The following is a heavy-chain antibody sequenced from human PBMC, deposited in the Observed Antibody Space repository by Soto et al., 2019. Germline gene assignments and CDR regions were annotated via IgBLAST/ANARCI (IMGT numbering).Heavy chain of an antibody. CDR1: GGSISSYY. CDR3: ARGERLYQYLNYYYFDY. D-gene: IGHD1-1*01. CDR2: IYYSGST. V-gene: IGHV4-59*12. Sequence: ETLSLTCTVSGGSISSYYWSWIRQPPGKGLEWIGDIYYSGSTNYNPSLKSRVTISVDTSKNQFSLKLSSVTAADTAVYYCARGERLYQYLNYYYFDYWGQGTLVTVSS. J-gene: IGHJ4*02.